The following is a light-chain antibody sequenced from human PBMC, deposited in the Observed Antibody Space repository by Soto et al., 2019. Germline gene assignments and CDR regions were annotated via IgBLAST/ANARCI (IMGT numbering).Light chain of an antibody. Sequence: DIQMTQSPSTLSASVGDRVTITCRASQSISSWLAWYQQKQGKAPTLLIYKASSLESGVPSRFSGSGSGTEFTLTISSLQPNDFATYYCQQYNSYSRTFGPGTKVDIK. V-gene: IGKV1-5*03. CDR1: QSISSW. J-gene: IGKJ3*01. CDR3: QQYNSYSRT. CDR2: KAS.